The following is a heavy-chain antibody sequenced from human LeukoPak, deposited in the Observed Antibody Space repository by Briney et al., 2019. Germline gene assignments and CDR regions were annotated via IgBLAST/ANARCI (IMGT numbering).Heavy chain of an antibody. D-gene: IGHD2-15*01. V-gene: IGHV3-74*01. CDR1: GFTFSSYW. CDR3: ARGQDIVVVVAATGGWFDP. J-gene: IGHJ5*02. CDR2: INSDGSNT. Sequence: PGGSLRPSCAASGFTFSSYWMHWVRQAPGKGLVWVSRINSDGSNTSYADSVKGRFTISRDNAKNTLYLQMNSLRAEDTAVYYCARGQDIVVVVAATGGWFDPWGQGTLVTVSS.